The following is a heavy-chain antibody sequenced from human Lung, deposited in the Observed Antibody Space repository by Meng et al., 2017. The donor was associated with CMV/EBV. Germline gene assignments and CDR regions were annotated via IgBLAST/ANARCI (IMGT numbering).Heavy chain of an antibody. V-gene: IGHV3-21*01. Sequence: GGSLGLXCAASGFTFSSYSMNWVRQAPGKGLEWVSSISSSGTYIYYADSVKGRFTISRDNAQNSLYLQMNSLRAEDTAVYYCARDVSPRSSAYFAIYYFYALDVXAQGXTVTV. J-gene: IGHJ6*02. CDR3: ARDVSPRSSAYFAIYYFYALDV. D-gene: IGHD2-21*01. CDR1: GFTFSSYS. CDR2: ISSSGTYI.